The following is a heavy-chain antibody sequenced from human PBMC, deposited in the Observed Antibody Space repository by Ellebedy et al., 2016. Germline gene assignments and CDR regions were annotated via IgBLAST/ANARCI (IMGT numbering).Heavy chain of an antibody. CDR2: ISAGSDTT. Sequence: GGSLRLXXTASGLNFNTFFMSWVRQAPGKGLEWVSTISAGSDTTRLADSVKGRFTISRDSSKNSVYLRMNNLRVEDTAVYYCARGVGGTSLNWFDPWGQGTLVTVSS. CDR1: GLNFNTFF. V-gene: IGHV3-23*01. CDR3: ARGVGGTSLNWFDP. J-gene: IGHJ5*02. D-gene: IGHD3-16*01.